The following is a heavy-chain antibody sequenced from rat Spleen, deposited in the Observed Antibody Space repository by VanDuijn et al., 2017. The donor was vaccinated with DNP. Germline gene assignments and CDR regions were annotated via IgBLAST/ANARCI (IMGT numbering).Heavy chain of an antibody. CDR2: IKTDGGSS. CDR3: ARHEAAPYYFDY. CDR1: GFTFSSYW. V-gene: IGHV5-58*01. D-gene: IGHD1-2*01. Sequence: EVQLVETGGGLVQPGRSLKLSCVASGFTFSSYWMYWIRQGPGKGLEWVASIKTDGGSSYYPDSVKGRFTISRDNAQNTVYLQMNSLRSEDTATYYGARHEAAPYYFDYWGQGVMVTVSS. J-gene: IGHJ2*01.